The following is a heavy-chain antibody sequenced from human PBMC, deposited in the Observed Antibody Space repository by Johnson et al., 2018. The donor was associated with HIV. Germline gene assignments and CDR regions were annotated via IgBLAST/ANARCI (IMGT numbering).Heavy chain of an antibody. J-gene: IGHJ3*01. CDR3: AKERAIGYHLAAFDF. CDR1: GFTFSSYW. Sequence: VQLVESGGGLVQPGGSLRLSCAASGFTFSSYWMSWVRQAPGKGLEWVSGIGSDSITYYADSVHGRFTISRDNSKNPLYLKMNSLRAEDTALYYCAKERAIGYHLAAFDFWGQGTLVTVSS. D-gene: IGHD3-22*01. CDR2: IGSDSIT. V-gene: IGHV3-23*04.